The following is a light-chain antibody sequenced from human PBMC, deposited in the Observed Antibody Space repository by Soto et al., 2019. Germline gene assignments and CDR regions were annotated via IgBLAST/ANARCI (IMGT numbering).Light chain of an antibody. CDR1: QSVSIH. V-gene: IGKV3-15*01. J-gene: IGKJ4*02. Sequence: ETVMTQSPGTLSVSLGERATLSCRASQSVSIHLAWYQQKPGQAPRLLIYDTSTRATGIPARFSGSGSGTEFTLIISRLPDEFVVSYCRQYLYWYPLTFGGGTKVDI. CDR3: RQYLYWYPLT. CDR2: DTS.